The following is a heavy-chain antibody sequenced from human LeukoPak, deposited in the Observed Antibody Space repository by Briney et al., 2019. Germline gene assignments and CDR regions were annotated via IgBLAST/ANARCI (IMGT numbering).Heavy chain of an antibody. J-gene: IGHJ4*02. V-gene: IGHV3-53*01. CDR2: IYSGGTT. CDR1: GGSISANVHY. Sequence: ETLSLTCTVSGGSISANVHYWGWIRQPPGKGLEWVSVIYSGGTTYYADSVKGRFTISRDNSKNTLYLQMNSLRAEDTAVYYCARGVEYSSLSPAEDYFDYWGQGAQVTVSS. D-gene: IGHD6-6*01. CDR3: ARGVEYSSLSPAEDYFDY.